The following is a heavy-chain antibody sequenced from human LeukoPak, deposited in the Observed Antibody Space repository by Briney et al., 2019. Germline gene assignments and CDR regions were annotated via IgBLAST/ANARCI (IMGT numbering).Heavy chain of an antibody. D-gene: IGHD3-10*01. Sequence: SQTLSLTCAISGDSVSSNSAAWNWISQSPSRGLEWLGRTYYRSKWYNDYAVSVKSRITINPDTSKNQFSLQLNSVTPEDTAVYYCARGWLLWFGETNYYYYGMDVWGQGTTVTVSS. CDR1: GDSVSSNSAA. V-gene: IGHV6-1*01. CDR3: ARGWLLWFGETNYYYYGMDV. CDR2: TYYRSKWYN. J-gene: IGHJ6*02.